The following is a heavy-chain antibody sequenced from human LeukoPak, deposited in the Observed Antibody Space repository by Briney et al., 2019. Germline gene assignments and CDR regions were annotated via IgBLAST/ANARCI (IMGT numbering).Heavy chain of an antibody. CDR1: GGSISSSSYY. CDR2: IYYSGST. D-gene: IGHD3-10*01. V-gene: IGHV4-61*05. J-gene: IGHJ4*02. CDR3: AKVYGSGSYFDY. Sequence: SETLSLTCTVSGGSISSSSYYWGWIRQPPGKGLEWIGYIYYSGSTNYNPSLKSRVTISVDTSKNQFSLKLSSVTAADTAVYYCAKVYGSGSYFDYWGQGTLVTVSS.